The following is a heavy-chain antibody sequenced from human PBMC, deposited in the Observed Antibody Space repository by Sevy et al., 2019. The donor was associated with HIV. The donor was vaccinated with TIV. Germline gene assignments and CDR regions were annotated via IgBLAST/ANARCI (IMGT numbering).Heavy chain of an antibody. CDR2: IWFDGSNI. CDR3: ARERTYLFDY. V-gene: IGHV3-33*01. CDR1: GFTFGSYG. Sequence: GGSLRLSCVASGFTFGSYGMLWVRQAPGKGLEWVADIWFDGSNIRYADSVRGRFTISRDNSKNTLSLHMSSLRVEDTAVYYCARERTYLFDYCGQGTLVTVSS. J-gene: IGHJ4*02.